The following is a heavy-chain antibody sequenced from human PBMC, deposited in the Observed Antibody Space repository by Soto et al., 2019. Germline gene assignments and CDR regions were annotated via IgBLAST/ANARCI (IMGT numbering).Heavy chain of an antibody. D-gene: IGHD3-10*01. CDR2: ISGSGGST. CDR1: GFTLTSNG. J-gene: IGHJ4*02. CDR3: AKGRGRGNVLLWFGGPTTFDY. Sequence: EVQLLESGGGLVQPGGSLRLCCAAPGFTLTSNGMSWVRQAPGKGLEWVSAISGSGGSTYYADSVKGRFTISRDNSKNTLYLQMNSLRAEDTAVYYCAKGRGRGNVLLWFGGPTTFDYWGQGTLVTVSS. V-gene: IGHV3-23*01.